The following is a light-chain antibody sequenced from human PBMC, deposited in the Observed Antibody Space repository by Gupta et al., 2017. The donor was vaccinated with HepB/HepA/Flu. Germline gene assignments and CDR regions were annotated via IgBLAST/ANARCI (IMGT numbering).Light chain of an antibody. Sequence: NFILSQPHSVSESPGKTVTISCTRSSGSFASSSVQWYQQRPGSAPTLVIYEDSHRPSGVPDRFSCAIDTSSTSASLTIAGLRTEDDAYYYCQYFDDTNPWVFGRGTTLTVL. V-gene: IGLV6-57*03. CDR2: EDS. CDR3: QYFDDTNPWV. J-gene: IGLJ3*02. CDR1: SGSFASSS.